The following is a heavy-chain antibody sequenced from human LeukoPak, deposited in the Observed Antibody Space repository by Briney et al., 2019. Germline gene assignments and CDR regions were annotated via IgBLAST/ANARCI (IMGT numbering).Heavy chain of an antibody. V-gene: IGHV4-59*12. CDR2: IYYSGST. Sequence: SETLSLTCTVSGGSISRYYWSWIRQPPGKGLEWIGYIYYSGSTSYNPSLKSRVTISVDTSKNQFSLKLNSVTAADTAVYYRARDASYSSGWFDYWGQGTLVTVSS. CDR1: GGSISRYY. CDR3: ARDASYSSGWFDY. D-gene: IGHD6-19*01. J-gene: IGHJ4*02.